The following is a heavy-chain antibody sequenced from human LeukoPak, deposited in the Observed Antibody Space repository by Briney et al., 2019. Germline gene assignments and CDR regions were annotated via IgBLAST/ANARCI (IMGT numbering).Heavy chain of an antibody. Sequence: SETLSLTCTVSGYSISSGYYWAWIRQPPGKGLEWIGSTFHTGSTYHNPSLKSRVTISVDTSKNQFSLKLSSVTAADTAVYYCARRGGYCSSTSCYVRRIFDYWGQGTLVTVSS. V-gene: IGHV4-38-2*02. CDR1: GYSISSGYY. J-gene: IGHJ4*02. CDR2: TFHTGST. D-gene: IGHD2-2*01. CDR3: ARRGGYCSSTSCYVRRIFDY.